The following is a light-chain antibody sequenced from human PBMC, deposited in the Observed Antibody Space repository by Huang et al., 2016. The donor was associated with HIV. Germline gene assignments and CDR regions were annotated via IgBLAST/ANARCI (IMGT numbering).Light chain of an antibody. CDR3: QQRTYWPPIYT. Sequence: EIVLTQSPGTLSMSPGERATLSCRASQSVSGSLAWYQQKPGQAPRLLIYDASTRATGIPARFSASGSGTDFSLNISSLEPEDFAVYYCQQRTYWPPIYTFGQGTKLEIK. CDR2: DAS. CDR1: QSVSGS. J-gene: IGKJ2*01. V-gene: IGKV3-11*01.